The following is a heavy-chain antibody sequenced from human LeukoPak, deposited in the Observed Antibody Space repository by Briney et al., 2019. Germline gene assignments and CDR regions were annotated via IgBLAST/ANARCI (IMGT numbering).Heavy chain of an antibody. CDR2: ISGSGGGT. V-gene: IGHV3-23*01. J-gene: IGHJ4*02. CDR3: VKDPAYSSSRFVGE. CDR1: GFTFSSYS. D-gene: IGHD6-13*01. Sequence: GGSLTLSCAASGFTFSSYSMRWVRQAPGKGLEWVSAISGSGGGTYYPHSVKGRFTISRDNSKNTLYLQMNSLRAEDTAVYYCVKDPAYSSSRFVGEGGQETLVTVSS.